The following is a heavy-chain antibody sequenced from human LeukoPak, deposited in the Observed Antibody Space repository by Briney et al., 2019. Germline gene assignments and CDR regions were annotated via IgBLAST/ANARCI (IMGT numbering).Heavy chain of an antibody. V-gene: IGHV6-1*01. J-gene: IGHJ4*02. CDR2: TYQRSKWYN. CDR1: GDSVSINSAA. D-gene: IGHD6-19*01. Sequence: SQTLSLTCAISGDSVSINSAAWNWIRQSPSRGLEWLGRTYQRSKWYNDYAVSVKSRITVNPDISKNQFSLQLNSVTPEDTAVYYCARSPSPYSSGWYFDYWGQGTLVTVSS. CDR3: ARSPSPYSSGWYFDY.